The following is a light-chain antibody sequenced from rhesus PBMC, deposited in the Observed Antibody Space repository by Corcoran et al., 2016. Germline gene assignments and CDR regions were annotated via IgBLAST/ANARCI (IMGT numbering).Light chain of an antibody. V-gene: IGKV1S17*01. J-gene: IGKJ2*01. CDR2: AAS. Sequence: DIQMTQSPSSLSASVGDRVTITCQVSQGISNNLAWYQQKPGKVPKLLIYAASNLQRGVPSRFSGGGSGTDFTLTISSLQPEDFASYYCQHGYGIPYSFGQGTKVEIK. CDR3: QHGYGIPYS. CDR1: QGISNN.